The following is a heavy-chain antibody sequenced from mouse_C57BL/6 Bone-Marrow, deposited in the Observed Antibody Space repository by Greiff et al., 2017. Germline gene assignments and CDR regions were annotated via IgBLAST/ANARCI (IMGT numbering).Heavy chain of an antibody. CDR2: ISSGGSYT. D-gene: IGHD4-1*01. CDR3: ARPSLLGPLFAY. Sequence: EVQLVESGGDLVKPGGSLKLSCAASGFTFSSYGMSWVRQTPDKRLEWVATISSGGSYTYYPDSVKGRFTISRDNAKNTLYLQMSSLKSEDTAMYYCARPSLLGPLFAYWGQGTLVTVSA. J-gene: IGHJ3*01. V-gene: IGHV5-6*01. CDR1: GFTFSSYG.